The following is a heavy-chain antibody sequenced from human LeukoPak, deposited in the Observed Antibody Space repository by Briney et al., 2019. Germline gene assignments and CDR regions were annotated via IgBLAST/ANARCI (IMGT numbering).Heavy chain of an antibody. Sequence: PGGSLRLSCAASGFTFSSYAMSWVRQAPGKGLEWVSSIDSNSRYIYYADSVKGRFTISRDNAKKSLSLQMSGLRVEDTAMYYCASDGGPTYYYGSGRRSHLDHWGRGTLVTVSS. CDR3: ASDGGPTYYYGSGRRSHLDH. CDR1: GFTFSSYA. CDR2: IDSNSRYI. D-gene: IGHD3-10*01. V-gene: IGHV3-21*01. J-gene: IGHJ4*02.